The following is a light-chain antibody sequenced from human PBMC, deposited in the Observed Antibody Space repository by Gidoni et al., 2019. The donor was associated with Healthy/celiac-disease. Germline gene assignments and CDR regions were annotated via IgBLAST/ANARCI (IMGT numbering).Light chain of an antibody. V-gene: IGKV3-20*01. J-gene: IGKJ1*01. CDR2: GAS. CDR3: QQYGTSIGT. Sequence: DIVLTQSPGTLSLSPGERAALSCRASQSVSSSYLAWYQQKPGQAPRLLIYGASNRATGIPDRFSGSGSGTDFTLTISRLEAEDFAVYYCQQYGTSIGTFGQGTKVEIK. CDR1: QSVSSSY.